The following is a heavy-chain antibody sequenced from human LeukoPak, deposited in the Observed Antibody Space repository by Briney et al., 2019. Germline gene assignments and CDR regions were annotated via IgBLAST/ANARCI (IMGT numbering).Heavy chain of an antibody. CDR2: LYYSGST. CDR1: AGSVSSSVYY. J-gene: IGHJ4*02. V-gene: IGHV4-39*01. D-gene: IGHD2-15*01. Sequence: PSETLSLTCSVSAGSVSSSVYYWGWIRQPPGKGLEWIGSLYYSGSTYYNPSLKSRVTMSVDTSKNQFSLKLSSVTAADTAVYFCASAATSSVDYWGQGTLVTVSS. CDR3: ASAATSSVDY.